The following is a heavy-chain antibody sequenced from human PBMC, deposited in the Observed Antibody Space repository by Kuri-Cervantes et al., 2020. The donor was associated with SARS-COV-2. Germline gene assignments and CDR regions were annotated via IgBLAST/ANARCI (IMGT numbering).Heavy chain of an antibody. CDR1: GHTFTGYY. Sequence: SVKVSCKASGHTFTGYYMHWVRQAPGQGLEWMGWINPNSGGTNYAQKFQGRVTMTRDTSISTAYMELSMLRSDDTAVYYCARADPPLAYCGGDCRLFDYWGQGTLVTVSS. J-gene: IGHJ4*02. CDR2: INPNSGGT. CDR3: ARADPPLAYCGGDCRLFDY. V-gene: IGHV1-2*02. D-gene: IGHD2-21*02.